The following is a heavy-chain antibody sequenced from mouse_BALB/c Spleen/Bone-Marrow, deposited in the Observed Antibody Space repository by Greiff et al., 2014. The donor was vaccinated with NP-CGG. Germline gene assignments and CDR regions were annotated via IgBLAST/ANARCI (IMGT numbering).Heavy chain of an antibody. CDR3: AREYYGDSGYFDV. J-gene: IGHJ1*01. D-gene: IGHD2-13*01. CDR2: INPSTGYY. Sequence: VKLLESGAELAKPGASVKMSCKASGYTFTSYWMHWVKQRPGQGLEWIGYINPSTGYYEYNQKFKDKATFTTNKSSSTAYIQLSILTSDDSAAYYCAREYYGDSGYFDVWGAGTTVTVSS. CDR1: GYTFTSYW. V-gene: IGHV1-7*01.